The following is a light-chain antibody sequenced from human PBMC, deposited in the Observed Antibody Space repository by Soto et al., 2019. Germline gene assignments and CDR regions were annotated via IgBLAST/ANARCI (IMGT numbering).Light chain of an antibody. CDR2: GAS. CDR1: QSVSSSY. CDR3: QQYGSSPPALT. Sequence: EIVLTQSPGTLSLSPGERATLSCRASQSVSSSYLAWYQQKPGQAPRLLIYGASSRATGIPDRFSGSGPGTDFTLTISRLEPEDFAVYYCQQYGSSPPALTFGGGTKVDIK. V-gene: IGKV3-20*01. J-gene: IGKJ4*01.